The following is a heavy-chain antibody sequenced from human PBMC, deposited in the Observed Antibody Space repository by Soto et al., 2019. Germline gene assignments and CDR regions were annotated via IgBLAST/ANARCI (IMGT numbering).Heavy chain of an antibody. J-gene: IGHJ2*01. CDR2: IYPGDSDT. CDR3: ARTSIAVAALYWYFEL. D-gene: IGHD6-19*01. Sequence: PGESLKISCKGSGYSFTSYWIGWVRQMPGKGLEWMGIIYPGDSDTRYSPSFQGQVTISADKSISTAYLQWSSLKASDTAMYYCARTSIAVAALYWYFELWGRGSPVTVSS. V-gene: IGHV5-51*01. CDR1: GYSFTSYW.